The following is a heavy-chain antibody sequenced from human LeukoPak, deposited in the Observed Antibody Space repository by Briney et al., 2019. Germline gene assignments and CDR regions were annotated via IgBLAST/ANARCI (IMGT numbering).Heavy chain of an antibody. D-gene: IGHD2-2*01. Sequence: GGSLRLSCAASGFTFSSYSMNWVRRAPGKGLEWVANIKQDESEKYYVDSVKGRFTISRDNAKNSLYLQMNNLRAEDTAVYYCARVLDSSTSRYQSLKYWGQGTLVTVSS. CDR3: ARVLDSSTSRYQSLKY. CDR2: IKQDESEK. CDR1: GFTFSSYS. V-gene: IGHV3-7*01. J-gene: IGHJ1*01.